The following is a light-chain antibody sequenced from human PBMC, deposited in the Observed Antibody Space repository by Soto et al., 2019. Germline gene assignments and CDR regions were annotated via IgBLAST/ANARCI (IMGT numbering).Light chain of an antibody. CDR2: EDN. J-gene: IGLJ2*01. CDR1: SGSIASNY. Sequence: NFMLTQPHSVSESPGKTVTISCTGSSGSIASNYVQWYQQRPGSAPTTVIYEDNQRPSGVPDRFSGSIDSSSNSASLTISGLKTEDEADYYCTSYTTSSIVAFGGGTKLTVL. V-gene: IGLV6-57*02. CDR3: TSYTTSSIVA.